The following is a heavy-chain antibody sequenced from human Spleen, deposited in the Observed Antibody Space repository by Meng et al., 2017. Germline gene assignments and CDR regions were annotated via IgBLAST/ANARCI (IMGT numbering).Heavy chain of an antibody. J-gene: IGHJ4*02. D-gene: IGHD3-22*01. CDR3: AKLGGSSGYYRIYWDIDY. CDR1: GYTFTNYY. V-gene: IGHV1-46*01. Sequence: ASVKVSCKASGYTFTNYYMHWVRQAPGQGLEWMGIINPITGSTSYAQKFQGRVAMTRDTSTSTIYIDLSSLRSEDTAVYYCAKLGGSSGYYRIYWDIDYWGQGTLVTVSS. CDR2: INPITGST.